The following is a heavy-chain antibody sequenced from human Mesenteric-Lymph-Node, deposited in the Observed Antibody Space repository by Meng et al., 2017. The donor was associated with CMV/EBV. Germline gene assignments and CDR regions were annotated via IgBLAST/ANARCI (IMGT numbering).Heavy chain of an antibody. J-gene: IGHJ4*02. CDR2: IYPADSDT. Sequence: GESLKISCKGSGYSFTSYWIGWVRQMPGKGLEWMGIIYPADSDTRYSPSFQGQVTISADKSIGTAYLQWNSLKASDTAMYYCARTTRMTAVSDFDYWGQGTLVTVSS. V-gene: IGHV5-51*01. CDR3: ARTTRMTAVSDFDY. D-gene: IGHD4-17*01. CDR1: GYSFTSYW.